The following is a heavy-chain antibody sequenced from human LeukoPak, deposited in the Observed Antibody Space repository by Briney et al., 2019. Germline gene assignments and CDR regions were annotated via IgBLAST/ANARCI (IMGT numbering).Heavy chain of an antibody. CDR2: INTDGSST. J-gene: IGHJ4*02. CDR1: GFTFSSYW. Sequence: GGSLRLSCTASGFTFSSYWMHWVRQAPGKGLVWVSRINTDGSSTRYADSVKGRFTVSRDNAKNTLYLQMNSLRAEDTAVYYFVGPWGTRRYFFDYWGQGTLVTVSS. V-gene: IGHV3-74*01. CDR3: VGPWGTRRYFFDY. D-gene: IGHD7-27*01.